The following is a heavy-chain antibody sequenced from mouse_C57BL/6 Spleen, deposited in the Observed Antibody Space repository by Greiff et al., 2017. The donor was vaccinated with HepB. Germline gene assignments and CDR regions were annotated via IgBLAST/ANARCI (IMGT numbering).Heavy chain of an antibody. J-gene: IGHJ3*01. D-gene: IGHD2-4*01. CDR1: GYTFTDYE. CDR2: IDPETGGT. CDR3: TPIYYDCGGFAD. V-gene: IGHV1-15*01. Sequence: QVQLKESGAELVRPGASVTLSCKASGYTFTDYEMHWVKQTPVHGLEWIGAIDPETGGTAYNQKFKGKAILTADKSSSTAYMELRSLTSEDSAVYYCTPIYYDCGGFADWGKGTLVTVSA.